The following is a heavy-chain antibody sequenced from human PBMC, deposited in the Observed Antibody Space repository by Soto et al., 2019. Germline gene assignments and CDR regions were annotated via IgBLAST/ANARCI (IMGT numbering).Heavy chain of an antibody. J-gene: IGHJ4*02. D-gene: IGHD5-18*01. CDR3: ARDYSSYGPFDS. Sequence: EVQLVESGGGLVQPGGSLRLSCAASGFTFSSYSMNWVRQAPGKGLEWVSYISSSSSTIYYADSVKGRFTISRDNAKNSLYLQMNRLRAEATAVYYCARDYSSYGPFDSWGQGTLVTVSS. CDR1: GFTFSSYS. V-gene: IGHV3-48*01. CDR2: ISSSSSTI.